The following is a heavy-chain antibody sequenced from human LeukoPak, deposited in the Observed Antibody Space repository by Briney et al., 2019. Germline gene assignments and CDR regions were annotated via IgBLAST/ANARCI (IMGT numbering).Heavy chain of an antibody. J-gene: IGHJ4*02. Sequence: SETLSLTCTVSGGSISTYYWSWIRQPPGKGLEWIGYIYYSGSANYNPSLKSRVTISVDTSKSQFSLKLRSVTAADTAVYYCASGVDSRKTGYWGQGTLVTVSS. CDR1: GGSISTYY. D-gene: IGHD3-3*01. V-gene: IGHV4-59*08. CDR2: IYYSGSA. CDR3: ASGVDSRKTGY.